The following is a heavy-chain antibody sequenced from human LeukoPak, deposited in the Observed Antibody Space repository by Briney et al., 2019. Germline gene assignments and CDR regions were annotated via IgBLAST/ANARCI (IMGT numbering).Heavy chain of an antibody. J-gene: IGHJ5*02. CDR3: ARDRITVTGSTWFDP. CDR2: ITSSGTTI. CDR1: GFTFSNYE. V-gene: IGHV3-48*03. D-gene: IGHD6-19*01. Sequence: GGSLRLSWAASGFTFSNYEMNWVRQAPGEGLEWLSYITSSGTTIYYADSVKGRFTISRDNSKNALYLQMNSLTAEDTAVYYCARDRITVTGSTWFDPWGQGTLVTVSS.